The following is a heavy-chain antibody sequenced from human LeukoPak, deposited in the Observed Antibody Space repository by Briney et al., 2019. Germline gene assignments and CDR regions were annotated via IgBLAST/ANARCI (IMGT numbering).Heavy chain of an antibody. CDR2: INPTGGST. Sequence: ASVKVSCKASGYTFTSYYMHWVRQAPGQGLEWMGLINPTGGSTGYAQKFQGRVTMTRDMSTSTDYMELSSLRSEDTAIYYCARDGRIGRHFDYWGQGTLVTVSS. V-gene: IGHV1-46*01. CDR1: GYTFTSYY. CDR3: ARDGRIGRHFDY. J-gene: IGHJ4*02. D-gene: IGHD1-26*01.